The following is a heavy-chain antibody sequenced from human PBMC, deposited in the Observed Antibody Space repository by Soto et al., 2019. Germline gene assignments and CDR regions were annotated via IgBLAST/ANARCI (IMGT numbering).Heavy chain of an antibody. CDR2: ISYDGSNK. CDR1: GFTFSSYG. J-gene: IGHJ6*02. D-gene: IGHD6-19*01. Sequence: QVQLVESGGGVVQPGRSLRLSCAASGFTFSSYGMHWVRQAPGKGLEWVAVISYDGSNKYYADSVKGRFTISRDNSKNTLYLQMNSLRAEDTAVYYCAKNTVAGTYYYYGMDVWGQGTTVTVSS. CDR3: AKNTVAGTYYYYGMDV. V-gene: IGHV3-30*18.